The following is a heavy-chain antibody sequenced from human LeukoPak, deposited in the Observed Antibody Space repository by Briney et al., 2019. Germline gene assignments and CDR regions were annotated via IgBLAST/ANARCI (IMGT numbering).Heavy chain of an antibody. Sequence: ASETLSLTCAVSGYSISSGYYWGWIRQPPGKGLEWIGSIYHSGSTYYNPSLKSRVTISVDTSKNQFSLKLSSVTAAETAVYYCARDLGYSYGRIFDYCGQGTLVTVSS. D-gene: IGHD5-18*01. CDR2: IYHSGST. J-gene: IGHJ4*02. CDR3: ARDLGYSYGRIFDY. V-gene: IGHV4-38-2*02. CDR1: GYSISSGYY.